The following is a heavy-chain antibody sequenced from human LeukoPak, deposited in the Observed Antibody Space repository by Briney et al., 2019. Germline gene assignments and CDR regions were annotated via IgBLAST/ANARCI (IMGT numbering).Heavy chain of an antibody. V-gene: IGHV3-11*04. CDR3: ARVPVSTIFGVVTHRAFDI. Sequence: PGGSLRLSCAASGFTFSDYYMSWIRQAPGKGLEWVSYISNSGSNIYYADSVKGRFTISRDNAENSLYLQMNSLRAEDTAVYYCARVPVSTIFGVVTHRAFDIWGQGTMVTVSS. CDR2: ISNSGSNI. J-gene: IGHJ3*02. CDR1: GFTFSDYY. D-gene: IGHD3-3*01.